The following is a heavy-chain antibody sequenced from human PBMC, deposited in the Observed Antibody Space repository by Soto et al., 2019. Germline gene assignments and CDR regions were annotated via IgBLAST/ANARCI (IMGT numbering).Heavy chain of an antibody. J-gene: IGHJ4*02. CDR2: ISGSGGST. CDR3: ANGRAYCGGDCYRH. V-gene: IGHV3-23*01. D-gene: IGHD2-21*02. Sequence: EVQLLESGGGLVQPGGSLRLSCAASGFTFSNYAMNWVRQAPGKGLEWVSVISGSGGSTYYADSVKGRFTISRDNSKNTLYLQMNSLRVDDTAVYYCANGRAYCGGDCYRHWGQGTLVTVSS. CDR1: GFTFSNYA.